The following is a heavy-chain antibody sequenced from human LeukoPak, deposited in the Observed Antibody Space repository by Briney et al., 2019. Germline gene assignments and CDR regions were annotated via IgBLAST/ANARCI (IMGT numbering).Heavy chain of an antibody. V-gene: IGHV3-21*01. Sequence: GGSLRLSCAASGFTFSSYSMNWVRQAPGKGLEWVSSIKGRFTISRDNAKNSLYLQMNSLRAEDTAVYYCARGRSRYYYGSGSHSGDYWGQGTLVTVSS. CDR1: GFTFSSYS. J-gene: IGHJ4*02. CDR3: ARGRSRYYYGSGSHSGDY. D-gene: IGHD3-10*01. CDR2: I.